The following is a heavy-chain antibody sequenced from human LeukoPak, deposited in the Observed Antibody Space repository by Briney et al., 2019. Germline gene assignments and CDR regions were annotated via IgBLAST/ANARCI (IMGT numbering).Heavy chain of an antibody. CDR2: IYSGGST. Sequence: PGGSLRLSCAASGFTVSSNYMSWVRQAPGKGLEWVSVIYSGGSTYYADSVKGRFTISRDNSKNTLYLRMNSLRAEDTAVYYCAKEGYDYEGWFDPWGQGTLVTVSS. V-gene: IGHV3-66*01. CDR1: GFTVSSNY. CDR3: AKEGYDYEGWFDP. J-gene: IGHJ5*02. D-gene: IGHD4-17*01.